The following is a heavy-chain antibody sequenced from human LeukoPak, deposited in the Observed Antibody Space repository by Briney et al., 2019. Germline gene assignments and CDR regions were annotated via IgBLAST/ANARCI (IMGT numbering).Heavy chain of an antibody. Sequence: DSVKVSCKASGYTFTGYYMHWVRQAPGQGLELMGRINPNSGGTNYAQKFQGRVTMTRDTSISTAYMELSRLRSDDTAVYYCARAAAAVITRSGYYYYYMDVWGKGTTATVSS. V-gene: IGHV1-2*06. D-gene: IGHD6-25*01. CDR2: INPNSGGT. CDR3: ARAAAAVITRSGYYYYYMDV. CDR1: GYTFTGYY. J-gene: IGHJ6*03.